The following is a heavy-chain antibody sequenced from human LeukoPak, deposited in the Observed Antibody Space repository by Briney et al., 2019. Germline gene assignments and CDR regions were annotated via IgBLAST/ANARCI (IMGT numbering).Heavy chain of an antibody. J-gene: IGHJ4*02. CDR3: AGRLYSSRVGDDY. CDR1: GFTFSSYA. V-gene: IGHV3-30*04. D-gene: IGHD6-19*01. Sequence: GGSLRLSCAASGFTFSSYAMHWVRQAPGKGLEWVAVISYDGSNKYYADSVKGRFTISRDNSKNTLYLQMNSLRAEDTAVYYCAGRLYSSRVGDDYWGQGTLVTVSS. CDR2: ISYDGSNK.